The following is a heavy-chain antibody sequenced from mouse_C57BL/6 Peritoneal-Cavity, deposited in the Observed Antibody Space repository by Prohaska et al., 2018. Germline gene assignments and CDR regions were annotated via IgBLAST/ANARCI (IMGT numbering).Heavy chain of an antibody. CDR3: MRYGNYWYFDV. Sequence: EVQLLETGGGLVQPGGSRGLSCEGSGFTFSGFWMSWVRQTPGKTLEWIGDINSDGSTINYAPSIKDRFTIFRDNDKSTLYLQMSNVRSEDTATYFCMRYGNYWYFDVWDTGNTVTVSS. CDR2: INSDGSTI. D-gene: IGHD2-1*01. V-gene: IGHV11-2*01. J-gene: IGHJ1*03. CDR1: GFTFSGFW.